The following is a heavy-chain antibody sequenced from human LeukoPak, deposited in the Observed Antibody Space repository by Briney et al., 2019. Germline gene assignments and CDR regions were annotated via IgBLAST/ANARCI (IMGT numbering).Heavy chain of an antibody. J-gene: IGHJ4*02. CDR3: AVSDFGGFDY. CDR2: INHSGST. D-gene: IGHD3-10*01. CDR1: GGSLSGYY. V-gene: IGHV4-34*01. Sequence: PSVTLSLTCGVYGGSLSGYYWTWIRQPPGKGLEWIGEINHSGSTSYNPSLKSRVTTSVDTSRNQFSLKLSSVTAADTAVYYCAVSDFGGFDYWGQGTLVTVSS.